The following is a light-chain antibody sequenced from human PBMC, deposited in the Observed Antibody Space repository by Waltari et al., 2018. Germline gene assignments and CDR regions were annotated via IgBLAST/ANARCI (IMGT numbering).Light chain of an antibody. CDR1: QSVRTY. CDR3: QQRSNWPGT. J-gene: IGKJ1*01. V-gene: IGKV3-11*01. Sequence: IVLTHAPATLSLAPGERATLSCRASQSVRTYLAWYQQRPGQAPRLLISAASNRATGIPARFSGSGSETDFSLTISSLEPEDFAVYYCQQRSNWPGTFGQGTKVEIK. CDR2: AAS.